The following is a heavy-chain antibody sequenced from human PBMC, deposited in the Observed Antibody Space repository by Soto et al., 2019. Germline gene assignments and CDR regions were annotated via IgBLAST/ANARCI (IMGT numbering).Heavy chain of an antibody. CDR1: SGSFSGYY. J-gene: IGHJ4*02. V-gene: IGHV4-34*06. D-gene: IGHD7-27*01. CDR2: ISQSGNT. CDR3: VLPGVPEGSWDY. Sequence: SETLSLTCSIYSGSFSGYYCSWIRQPPGKALEWIGEISQSGNTNYSPSLKSRVSISIDTSKKQFSLNLASVSAADTAVYYFVLPGVPEGSWDYWGQGMLVTVSS.